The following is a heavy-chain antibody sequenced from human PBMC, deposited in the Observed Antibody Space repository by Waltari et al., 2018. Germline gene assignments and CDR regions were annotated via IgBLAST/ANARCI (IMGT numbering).Heavy chain of an antibody. J-gene: IGHJ4*02. Sequence: QVQLVQSGAEVTKPGASVTVSCKASGYTFTSYDINWVRQASGQGLEGMGWMTPSSGNTGYAQKFQGRVTITRNTSISTAYMELSSLRSEDTAVYYCARGRRSWRLPDYWGQGTLVTVSS. D-gene: IGHD3-3*01. V-gene: IGHV1-8*03. CDR3: ARGRRSWRLPDY. CDR1: GYTFTSYD. CDR2: MTPSSGNT.